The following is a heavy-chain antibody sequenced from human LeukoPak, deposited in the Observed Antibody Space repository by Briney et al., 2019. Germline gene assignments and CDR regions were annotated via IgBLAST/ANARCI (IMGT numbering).Heavy chain of an antibody. J-gene: IGHJ4*02. CDR1: GFTFSSYS. CDR2: ISWNSGSI. Sequence: GGSLRLSRAASGFTFSSYSMNWVRQAPGKGLEWVSGISWNSGSIGYADSVKGRFTISRDNAKDSLYLQMNSLRAEDTALYYCAKDISGCEIRYFDYWGQGTLVTVSS. V-gene: IGHV3-9*01. CDR3: AKDISGCEIRYFDY. D-gene: IGHD5-12*01.